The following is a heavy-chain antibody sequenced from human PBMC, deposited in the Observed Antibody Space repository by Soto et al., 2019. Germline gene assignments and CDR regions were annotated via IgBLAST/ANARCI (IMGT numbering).Heavy chain of an antibody. CDR2: ISGSGGGT. CDR1: GFTFSNYG. V-gene: IGHV3-23*01. CDR3: AKVFYSYGPLNYGMDV. J-gene: IGHJ6*02. D-gene: IGHD5-18*01. Sequence: VGSLRPSCAASGFTFSNYGMNWVRQAPGKGLEWVSGISGSGGGTYYAGSVKGRFTISRDNSKNTLYLQMNRLRAEDTAVYYCAKVFYSYGPLNYGMDVWGQGTTVTVSS.